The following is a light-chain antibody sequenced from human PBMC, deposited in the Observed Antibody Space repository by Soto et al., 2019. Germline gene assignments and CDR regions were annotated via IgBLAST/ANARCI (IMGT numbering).Light chain of an antibody. J-gene: IGLJ1*01. Sequence: QSVLTQPPSASGTPGHRVTISCSGSSSNIGSNYVYWYQQLPGTAPKLLIYRNNQRPSGVPDRFSGSKSDTSASLAISGLRSEDEADYYCAAWDDSLSGQVFGTGTKVTVL. V-gene: IGLV1-47*01. CDR2: RNN. CDR1: SSNIGSNY. CDR3: AAWDDSLSGQV.